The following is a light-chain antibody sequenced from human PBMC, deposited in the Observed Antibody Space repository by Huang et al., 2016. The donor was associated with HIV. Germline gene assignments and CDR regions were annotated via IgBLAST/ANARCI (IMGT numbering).Light chain of an antibody. Sequence: EIVMTQSSVTLSVSPGGRATLSCSASQSVSSNLAWYQQKPGQAPRRLLYGASTRATGGPARFSGGESGTEFTLTISSLQSEDFALYYCQQYNNWPPITFGQGTRLEIK. J-gene: IGKJ5*01. CDR3: QQYNNWPPIT. CDR2: GAS. CDR1: QSVSSN. V-gene: IGKV3-15*01.